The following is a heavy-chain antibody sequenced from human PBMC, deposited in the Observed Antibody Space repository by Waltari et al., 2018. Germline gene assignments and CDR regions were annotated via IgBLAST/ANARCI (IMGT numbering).Heavy chain of an antibody. D-gene: IGHD3-10*01. J-gene: IGHJ3*02. CDR1: GFNFSASA. CDR3: EAYGASGFDI. V-gene: IGHV3-23*04. Sequence: EGQLVESGGGLVQPGGSLRLSCAASGFNFSASAMNWVRQAPGKVLGWVSASSDGGHRTFYKDSVKGRFTVSRDNSKKTRHLQMNGLRAEDTAVYFCEAYGASGFDIWGQGIMVTVAS. CDR2: SSDGGHRT.